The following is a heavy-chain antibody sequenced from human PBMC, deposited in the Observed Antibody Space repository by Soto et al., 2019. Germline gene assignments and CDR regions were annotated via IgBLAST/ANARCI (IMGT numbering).Heavy chain of an antibody. J-gene: IGHJ6*02. V-gene: IGHV3-48*03. D-gene: IGHD5-18*01. Sequence: PGGSLRLSCAASGFTFSSYEMNWVRQAPGKGLEWVSYISSSGSTIYYADSVKGRFTISRDNAKNSLYLQMNSLRAEDTAVYYCAGEPPIQLWLPYYYYYYGMDVWGQGTTVTVSS. CDR2: ISSSGSTI. CDR3: AGEPPIQLWLPYYYYYYGMDV. CDR1: GFTFSSYE.